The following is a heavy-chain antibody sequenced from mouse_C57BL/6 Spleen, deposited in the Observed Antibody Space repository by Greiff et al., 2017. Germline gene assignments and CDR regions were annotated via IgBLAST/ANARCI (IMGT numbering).Heavy chain of an antibody. CDR1: GFTFSSYA. J-gene: IGHJ1*03. V-gene: IGHV5-4*01. Sequence: EVQGVEPGGGLVKPGGSLKLSCAASGFTFSSYAMSWVRQTPEKSLEWVATISDGGSYTYYTDNVKGRFTISRDNAKNNLYLQMSHLKSEDTAMYYCANCGSSYWYCDVWGTGTTGTVSS. CDR2: ISDGGSYT. CDR3: ANCGSSYWYCDV. D-gene: IGHD1-1*01.